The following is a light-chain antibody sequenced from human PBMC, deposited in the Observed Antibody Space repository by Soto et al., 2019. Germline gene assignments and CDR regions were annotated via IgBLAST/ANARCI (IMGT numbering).Light chain of an antibody. CDR3: QQYSNSPPLT. CDR2: GAS. Sequence: EIVLTPSPGTLSLSPGERAHLSCRASPSVGPFLTWYQQKPGQAPRLLIYGASSMATVIPDRFSGSGSGTDFTLTISRLEPEDFAVYYCQQYSNSPPLTFGGGTKVEIK. CDR1: PSVGPF. V-gene: IGKV3-20*01. J-gene: IGKJ4*01.